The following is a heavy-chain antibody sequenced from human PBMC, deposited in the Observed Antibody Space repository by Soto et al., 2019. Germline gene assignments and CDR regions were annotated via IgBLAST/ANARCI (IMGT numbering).Heavy chain of an antibody. Sequence: SETLSLTCTVSGGSIGTYYWSWIRQPPGKGLEWIGYIYYRGNTDYNPSLTSRVTISLDTPKNQFSLKLSSVTAADTAVYYCARHPGYYDILTGYTTYYFDYWGQGILVTVSS. J-gene: IGHJ4*02. CDR1: GGSIGTYY. D-gene: IGHD3-9*01. CDR2: IYYRGNT. CDR3: ARHPGYYDILTGYTTYYFDY. V-gene: IGHV4-59*08.